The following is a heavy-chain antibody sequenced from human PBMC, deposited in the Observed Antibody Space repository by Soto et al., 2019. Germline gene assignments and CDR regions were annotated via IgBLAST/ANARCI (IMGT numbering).Heavy chain of an antibody. Sequence: QVQLVQSGAEVKKPGSSVKVSCKASGGTFSSYTISWVRQAPGQGLEWMGRIIPILGIANYAQKFQGRVTITADKSTSTAYMVLSSLRSEDTAVYYCARSHFDSSGYYNDYWGQGTLVTVSS. CDR1: GGTFSSYT. CDR3: ARSHFDSSGYYNDY. V-gene: IGHV1-69*02. J-gene: IGHJ4*02. D-gene: IGHD3-22*01. CDR2: IIPILGIA.